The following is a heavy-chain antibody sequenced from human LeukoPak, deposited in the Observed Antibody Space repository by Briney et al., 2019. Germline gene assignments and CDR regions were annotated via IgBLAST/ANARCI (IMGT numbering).Heavy chain of an antibody. D-gene: IGHD3-10*02. J-gene: IGHJ6*02. V-gene: IGHV1-46*01. CDR2: INPSGGST. Sequence: ASVKVSCKASGYTFTSYYMHWVRQAPGQELEWMGIINPSGGSTSYAQKFQGRVTMTRDTSTSTVYMELSSLRSEDTAVYYCARDVLGRGPYYYYGMDVWGQGTTVTVSS. CDR3: ARDVLGRGPYYYYGMDV. CDR1: GYTFTSYY.